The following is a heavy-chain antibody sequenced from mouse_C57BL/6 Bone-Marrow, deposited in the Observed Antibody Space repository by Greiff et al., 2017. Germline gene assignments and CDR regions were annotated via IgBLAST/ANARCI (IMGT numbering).Heavy chain of an antibody. Sequence: QVQLQQPGAELVRPGSSVKLSCKASGYTFTSYWMDWVKQRPGQGLEWIGNIYPSDSETHYNQKFKVKATLTVDKSSSTAYMQLSSLTSEDSAVYYCARWTYGKSYWGQGTTLTVSS. CDR3: ARWTYGKSY. V-gene: IGHV1-61*01. J-gene: IGHJ2*01. D-gene: IGHD2-1*01. CDR2: IYPSDSET. CDR1: GYTFTSYW.